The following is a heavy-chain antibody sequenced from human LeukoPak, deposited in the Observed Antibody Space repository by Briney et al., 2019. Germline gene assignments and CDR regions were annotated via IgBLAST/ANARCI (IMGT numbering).Heavy chain of an antibody. J-gene: IGHJ4*02. CDR1: GFSLSTSGVG. V-gene: IGHV2-5*01. CDR2: IYWDDK. D-gene: IGHD3-3*01. CDR3: AHSKITIFGVVTAFDY. Sequence: SGPTLVKTTQTLTLTCTFSGFSLSTSGVGVGWIRQPPGKALEWLALIYWDDKRYSPSLKSRLTITKDTSKNQVVLTMTNMDPVDTATYYCAHSKITIFGVVTAFDYWGQGTLVTVSS.